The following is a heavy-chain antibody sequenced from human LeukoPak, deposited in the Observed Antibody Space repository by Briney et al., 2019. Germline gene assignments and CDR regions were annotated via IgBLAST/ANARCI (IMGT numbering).Heavy chain of an antibody. CDR2: MSGGGSAI. V-gene: IGHV3-48*03. Sequence: GGSLRLSCAASGFTFSSYEMNWVRQAPGKGLEWLSYMSGGGSAIFYADSVKGRFTISRDNAKNSLYLQMNSLRAEDTALYYCTRGPSDYWGQGTLVTVSS. J-gene: IGHJ4*02. CDR1: GFTFSSYE. CDR3: TRGPSDY.